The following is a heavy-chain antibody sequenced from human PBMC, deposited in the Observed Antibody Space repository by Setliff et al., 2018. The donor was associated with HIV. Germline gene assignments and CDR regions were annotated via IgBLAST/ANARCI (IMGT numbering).Heavy chain of an antibody. CDR2: INSASGGT. Sequence: ASVKVSCKASGYTFTDNYIHWVRQAPGQGLGWMAWINSASGGTNYAQNFQGRVTVTRDTSLNTVYLEVNGLKSDDTAVYYSARDYIHVFDIWGQGTMVTVSS. J-gene: IGHJ3*02. V-gene: IGHV1-2*02. CDR3: ARDYIHVFDI. CDR1: GYTFTDNY.